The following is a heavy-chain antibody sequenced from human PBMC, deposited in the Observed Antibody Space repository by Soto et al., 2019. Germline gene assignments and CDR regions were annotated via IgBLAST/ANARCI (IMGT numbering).Heavy chain of an antibody. J-gene: IGHJ4*02. Sequence: GGSLRLSCAASGFTFSSYGMHWVRQAPGKGLEWVAVISYDGSNKYYADSVKGRFTISRDNSKNTLYLQMNSLRAEDTAVYYCAKDPYMGNKYQLLVSNFDYWGQGTLVTVSS. CDR2: ISYDGSNK. CDR3: AKDPYMGNKYQLLVSNFDY. V-gene: IGHV3-30*18. D-gene: IGHD2-2*01. CDR1: GFTFSSYG.